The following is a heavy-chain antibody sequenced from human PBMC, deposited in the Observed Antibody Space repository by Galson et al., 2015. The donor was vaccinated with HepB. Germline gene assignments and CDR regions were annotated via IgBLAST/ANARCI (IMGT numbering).Heavy chain of an antibody. V-gene: IGHV1-69*13. J-gene: IGHJ6*02. CDR3: ASSDYDILTGYPTTYYYYGMDV. CDR1: GGTFSSYA. D-gene: IGHD3-9*01. Sequence: SVKVSCKASGGTFSSYAISWVRQAPGQGLEWMGGIIPIFGTANYAQKFQGRVTITADESTSTAYMELSSLRSEDTAVYYCASSDYDILTGYPTTYYYYGMDVWGQGTTVTVSS. CDR2: IIPIFGTA.